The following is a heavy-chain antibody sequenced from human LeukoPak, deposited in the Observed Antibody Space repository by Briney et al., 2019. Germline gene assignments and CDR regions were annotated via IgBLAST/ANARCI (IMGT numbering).Heavy chain of an antibody. CDR1: GFTFSSYA. J-gene: IGHJ4*02. CDR2: ISYDGSNK. D-gene: IGHD3-22*01. Sequence: GGSLRLSCAASGFTFSSYAMHWVRQAPGKGLEWVAVISYDGSNKYYADSVKGRFTISRDYSKNTLYLQMNSLRAEDTAVYYCARDHYYDSSGYSPAFDYWGRGTLVTVSS. V-gene: IGHV3-30*01. CDR3: ARDHYYDSSGYSPAFDY.